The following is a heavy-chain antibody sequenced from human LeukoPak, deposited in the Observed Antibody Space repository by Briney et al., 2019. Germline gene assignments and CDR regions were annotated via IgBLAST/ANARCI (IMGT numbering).Heavy chain of an antibody. J-gene: IGHJ4*02. V-gene: IGHV1-8*01. D-gene: IGHD1-26*01. CDR3: ARGGGFSFGAQSYQLSL. CDR1: GYTFTSYD. Sequence: ASVKVSCKASGYTFTSYDIHWVRQDPGRGLDYLGWMNPNSGKTGYTQKFQGRFSMTRDTSISTAYLELNSLTSEDTAVYYCARGGGFSFGAQSYQLSLWGQGTLVTVSS. CDR2: MNPNSGKT.